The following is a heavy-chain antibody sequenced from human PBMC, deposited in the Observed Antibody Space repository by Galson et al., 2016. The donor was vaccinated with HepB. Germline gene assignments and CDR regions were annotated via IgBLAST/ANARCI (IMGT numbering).Heavy chain of an antibody. J-gene: IGHJ4*02. Sequence: SLRLSCAVSGLSVSDAWMTWVRQAPGEGLEWVGNIRNKRDGGTADYGAPVKGRFTISRDDSKNTLYLQMSSPKTDDTAVYFCTTWDWGLDCWGQGTLVTVSS. CDR1: GLSVSDAW. D-gene: IGHD3/OR15-3a*01. CDR3: TTWDWGLDC. V-gene: IGHV3-15*05. CDR2: IRNKRDGGTA.